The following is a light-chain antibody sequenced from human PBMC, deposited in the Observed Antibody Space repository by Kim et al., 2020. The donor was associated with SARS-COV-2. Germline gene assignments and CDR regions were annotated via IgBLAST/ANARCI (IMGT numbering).Light chain of an antibody. CDR1: QSIVRY. Sequence: ASVGDRVTMTCRASQSIVRYLNWYQQKPGKAPKLLIYGTSSLQTGVPSRFSGSGSGTDFTLTISSLQPEDFATYYCQQTYSTPPYTFGQGTKLEIK. CDR3: QQTYSTPPYT. V-gene: IGKV1-39*01. CDR2: GTS. J-gene: IGKJ2*01.